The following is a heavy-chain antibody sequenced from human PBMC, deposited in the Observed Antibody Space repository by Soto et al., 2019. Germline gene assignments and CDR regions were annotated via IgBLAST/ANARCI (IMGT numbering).Heavy chain of an antibody. V-gene: IGHV4-31*03. J-gene: IGHJ5*02. D-gene: IGHD4-4*01. CDR2: MYYSGTT. CDR3: ARCNDFRTGWFDP. Sequence: QVQLQESGPGLVKPSQTLSLTCTVSAGSISSGTYYWNWIRQHPGKGLEWIGYMYYSGTTYYNPSLQSRLTISGDTSKNQFSLKLSSVTVADTAVYYCARCNDFRTGWFDPWGQGIMVTVSS. CDR1: AGSISSGTYY.